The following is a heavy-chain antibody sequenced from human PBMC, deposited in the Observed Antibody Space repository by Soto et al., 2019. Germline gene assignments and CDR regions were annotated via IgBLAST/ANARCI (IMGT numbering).Heavy chain of an antibody. Sequence: QLQLQESGPGLVKPSETLSLSCTVSGGSITSSFYWGWIRQPPGKGLEWIGSIYGTGNTYYNPSLKGRVTISADTSKNQFSLNLISVTAADQAVYYCRSSSRYSTDVWGQGATVTVSS. J-gene: IGHJ6*02. CDR3: RSSSRYSTDV. D-gene: IGHD6-13*01. CDR1: GGSITSSFY. CDR2: IYGTGNT. V-gene: IGHV4-39*01.